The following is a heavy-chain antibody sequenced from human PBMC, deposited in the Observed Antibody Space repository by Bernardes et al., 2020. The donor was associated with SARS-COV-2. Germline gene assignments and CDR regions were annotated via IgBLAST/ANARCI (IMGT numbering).Heavy chain of an antibody. CDR2: IYYSGST. D-gene: IGHD1-26*01. CDR3: ARSGEVGATRRPFQP. Sequence: SETLSLTRTVSGGSISSYYWSWIRQPPGPGLEWIGYIYYSGSTNYNPSLKSRVTISVDTSKNQFSLKLSSVTAADTAVYYCARSGEVGATRRPFQPWGQGTLVTLSS. CDR1: GGSISSYY. J-gene: IGHJ5*02. V-gene: IGHV4-59*01.